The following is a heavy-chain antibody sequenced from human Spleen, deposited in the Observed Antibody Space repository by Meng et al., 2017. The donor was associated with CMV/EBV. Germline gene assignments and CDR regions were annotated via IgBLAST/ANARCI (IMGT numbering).Heavy chain of an antibody. CDR3: ASGYDFWSGSPFYYYAMDV. D-gene: IGHD3-3*01. J-gene: IGHJ6*02. Sequence: ASVKVSCKASGYTFTSYYMSWVRQAPGQGLEWMGIINPSGGSTTYPQKFQGRVTMTRDTSTSTVYMELSSLRSEDTAVYYCASGYDFWSGSPFYYYAMDVWGQGTTVTVSS. V-gene: IGHV1-46*01. CDR2: INPSGGST. CDR1: GYTFTSYY.